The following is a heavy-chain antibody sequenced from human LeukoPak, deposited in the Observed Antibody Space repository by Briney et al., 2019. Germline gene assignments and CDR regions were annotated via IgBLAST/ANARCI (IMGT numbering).Heavy chain of an antibody. D-gene: IGHD3-9*01. CDR3: ARENGILTCYYSH. CDR2: IYYSGST. V-gene: IGHV4-39*07. CDR1: GVSISSSSYY. J-gene: IGHJ4*02. Sequence: SETLSLPCTVSGVSISSSSYYWGSIRQPPAKGLEWIRSIYYSGSTYYNPALKSRVTISVDTSKNQFSLKLSSVTAADTAVYYCARENGILTCYYSHWGQGTLVTVSS.